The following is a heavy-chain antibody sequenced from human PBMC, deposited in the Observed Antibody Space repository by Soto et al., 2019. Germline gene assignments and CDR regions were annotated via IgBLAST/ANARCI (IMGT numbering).Heavy chain of an antibody. CDR3: ARHEATYYNFYGMDV. V-gene: IGHV5-51*01. CDR2: IHPGESDT. CDR1: GYSFTTYW. J-gene: IGHJ6*02. Sequence: GESLKISCTSYGYSFTTYWIAWVRQMPGKGLECMGSIHPGESDTRYSPSFQGQVTISADRSITTAYLQWSGLKASDTAMYYCARHEATYYNFYGMDVWGQGTTVTVSS.